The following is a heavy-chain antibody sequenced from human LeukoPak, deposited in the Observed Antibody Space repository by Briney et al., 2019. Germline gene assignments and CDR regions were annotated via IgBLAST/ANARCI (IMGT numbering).Heavy chain of an antibody. CDR1: GFTVSSNY. CDR3: ARIFALDS. CDR2: IYSGGST. V-gene: IGHV3-53*01. J-gene: IGHJ4*02. Sequence: PGGSLRLSCAASGFTVSSNYMSSVRQAPGKGLEWVSVIYSGGSTYYADSVKGRFTISRDNSKNTLFLQMNSLRAEDTAVYYGARIFALDSCGQGTLVTVSS.